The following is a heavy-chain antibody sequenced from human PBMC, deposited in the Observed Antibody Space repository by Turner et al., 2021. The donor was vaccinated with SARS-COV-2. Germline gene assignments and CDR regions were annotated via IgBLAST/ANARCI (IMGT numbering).Heavy chain of an antibody. V-gene: IGHV3-30*03. Sequence: VQLLEAGGGLLQPAGSLRLLCAASGFTFSGYAMHWVRRSPGKGVEWEAVISFNGTNKFSADSVKGRFTISRDNAKDTLYLQMNSLRTEDTAVYYCATKSPANAFDIWGQGTMVTVSS. CDR2: ISFNGTNK. CDR3: ATKSPANAFDI. CDR1: GFTFSGYA. J-gene: IGHJ3*02.